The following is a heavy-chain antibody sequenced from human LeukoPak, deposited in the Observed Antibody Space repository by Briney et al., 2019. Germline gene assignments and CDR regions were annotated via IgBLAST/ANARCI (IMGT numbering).Heavy chain of an antibody. D-gene: IGHD3-3*01. Sequence: SETLSLTCTVSGGSISSYYWSWIRQPPGKGLEWIGYIYTSGSTNYNPSLKSRVTISVGTSKTQFSLKLSSVAAADTAVYYCARLPIHYDFWSGYFRGYYYMDVWGKGTTVTVSS. V-gene: IGHV4-4*09. CDR1: GGSISSYY. CDR2: IYTSGST. CDR3: ARLPIHYDFWSGYFRGYYYMDV. J-gene: IGHJ6*03.